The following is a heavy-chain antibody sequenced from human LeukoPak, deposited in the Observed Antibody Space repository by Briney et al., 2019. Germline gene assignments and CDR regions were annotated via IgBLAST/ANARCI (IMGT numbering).Heavy chain of an antibody. D-gene: IGHD3-10*01. CDR3: AKDRGAMAYY. CDR1: GLTFSSYG. Sequence: PGGSLRLSCAASGLTFSSYGMHWVRQAPGKGLEWVAFIRYDGSNKYYADSVKGRFTISRDNSKNTLYLQMNSLRAEDTAVYYCAKDRGAMAYYWGQGTLVTVSS. CDR2: IRYDGSNK. J-gene: IGHJ4*02. V-gene: IGHV3-30*02.